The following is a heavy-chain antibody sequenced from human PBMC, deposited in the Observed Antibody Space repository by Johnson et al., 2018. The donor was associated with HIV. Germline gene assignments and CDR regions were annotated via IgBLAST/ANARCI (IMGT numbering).Heavy chain of an antibody. V-gene: IGHV3-11*04. CDR2: ISSSGSNI. Sequence: QMMLVESGGGLVKPGGSLRLSCAPSGFTFSDYYMSWMRQAPGQGLEWVSYISSSGSNIYKADSVKGRFTISRDNAKNSLFLQMNSLRAEDTAVYYCARGAIKYSSSWLGAFDIWGQGTMVTVSS. CDR1: GFTFSDYY. J-gene: IGHJ3*02. D-gene: IGHD6-6*01. CDR3: ARGAIKYSSSWLGAFDI.